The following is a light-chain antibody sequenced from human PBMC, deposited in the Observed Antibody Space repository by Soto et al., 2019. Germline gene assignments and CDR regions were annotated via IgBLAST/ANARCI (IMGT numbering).Light chain of an antibody. J-gene: IGKJ1*01. CDR3: QQYDSSPRT. V-gene: IGKV3-20*01. CDR1: QIVRRNY. CDR2: GAS. Sequence: ESVLTQSPGTLALSPGHRATLSCRAGQIVRRNYLAWYQHKPGQAPRHLIYGASSRATGIPDRFSGSGSGTDFTLTISRLEPEDFAVYYCQQYDSSPRTFGQGTKVDIK.